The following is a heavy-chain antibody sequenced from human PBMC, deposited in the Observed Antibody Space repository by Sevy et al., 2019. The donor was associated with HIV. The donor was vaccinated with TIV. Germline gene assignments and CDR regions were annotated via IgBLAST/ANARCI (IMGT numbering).Heavy chain of an antibody. CDR2: IYYSGST. D-gene: IGHD2-15*01. Sequence: SETLSLTCTVSGGSISSGGYYWSWIRQHPGKGLEWIGYIYYSGSTYYNPSLKSRVTISVDTSKNQFSLKLSPVTAADTAVYYCARESRSGGSCYLCFDYWGQGTLVTVSS. CDR1: GGSISSGGYY. J-gene: IGHJ4*02. CDR3: ARESRSGGSCYLCFDY. V-gene: IGHV4-31*03.